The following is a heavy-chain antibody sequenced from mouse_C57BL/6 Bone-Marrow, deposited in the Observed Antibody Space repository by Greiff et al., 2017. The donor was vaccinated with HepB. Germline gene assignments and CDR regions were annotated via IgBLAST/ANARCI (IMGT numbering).Heavy chain of an antibody. Sequence: VQLQQAGPVLVMPGASVKMSCKASGYTFTDYYMNWVKQSHGKSLEWIGVINPYNGGTSFNQKFKGKTTLTVDKSSSTAYMEHNSLTYEDSAVYCCAKRWITTAVECWGKGTTLAV. CDR2: INPYNGGT. V-gene: IGHV1-19*01. J-gene: IGHJ2*01. CDR3: AKRWITTAVEC. D-gene: IGHD1-2*01. CDR1: GYTFTDYY.